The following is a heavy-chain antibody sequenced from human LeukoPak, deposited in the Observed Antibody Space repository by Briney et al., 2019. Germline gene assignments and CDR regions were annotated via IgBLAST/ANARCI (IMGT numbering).Heavy chain of an antibody. V-gene: IGHV1-18*01. CDR3: ARGFYGSGSYYINWFDP. J-gene: IGHJ5*02. D-gene: IGHD3-10*01. CDR1: GYTFTSYG. Sequence: ATLKVSCRASGYTFTSYGISWVRHAPGQGLEWMVGISAYNGNTNYAQKLQGRVTMTTDTSTSTAYMELRSLRSEDTAVYYCARGFYGSGSYYINWFDPWGQGTLVTVSS. CDR2: ISAYNGNT.